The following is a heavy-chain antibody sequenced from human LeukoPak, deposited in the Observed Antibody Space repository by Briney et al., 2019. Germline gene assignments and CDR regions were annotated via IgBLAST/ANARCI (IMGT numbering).Heavy chain of an antibody. D-gene: IGHD6-19*01. Sequence: GGSLRLSCAASGFTFSSYSMNWVRQAPGKGLEWVSSISSSNSYMYYADSVKGRFTISRDNAKNSLYLQMNSLRAEDTAVYYCARDYFAVANNGDGFDIWGQGTMVTVSS. CDR3: ARDYFAVANNGDGFDI. CDR2: ISSSNSYM. CDR1: GFTFSSYS. V-gene: IGHV3-21*01. J-gene: IGHJ3*02.